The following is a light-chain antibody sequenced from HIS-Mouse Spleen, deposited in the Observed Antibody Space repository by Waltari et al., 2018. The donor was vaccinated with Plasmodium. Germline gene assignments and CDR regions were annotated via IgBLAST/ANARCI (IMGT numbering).Light chain of an antibody. Sequence: EIVLTQSPGTLSLSPGERATLSCRASQSVSSSYLAWYQQKPGQAPRLLIYGASSRATGIPDRFSGSGSVTDFTLTISRLEPEEFAVYYCQQYGSSPGTFGQGTKGNQT. J-gene: IGKJ1*01. CDR1: QSVSSSY. CDR2: GAS. V-gene: IGKV3-20*01. CDR3: QQYGSSPGT.